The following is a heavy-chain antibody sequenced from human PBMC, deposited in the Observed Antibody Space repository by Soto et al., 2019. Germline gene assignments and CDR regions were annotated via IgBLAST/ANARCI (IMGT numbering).Heavy chain of an antibody. D-gene: IGHD3-22*01. CDR2: IYYSGST. J-gene: IGHJ4*02. Sequence: SETLSLTCTVSGGSISSGGYYWSWIRQHPGKGLEWIGYIYYSGSTYYNPSLKSRVTISVDTSKNQFSLKLSSVTAADTAVYFCSVRGSSGYYYVSGVNYFDYWGQGTLVTVSS. CDR1: GGSISSGGYY. CDR3: SVRGSSGYYYVSGVNYFDY. V-gene: IGHV4-31*03.